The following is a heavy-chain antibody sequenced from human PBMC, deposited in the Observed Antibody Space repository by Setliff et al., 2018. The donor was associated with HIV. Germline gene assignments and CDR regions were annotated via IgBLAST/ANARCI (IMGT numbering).Heavy chain of an antibody. CDR2: INHSGST. V-gene: IGHV4-34*01. D-gene: IGHD3-22*01. Sequence: SETLSLTCAVYGGSFSGYYWSWIRQPPGKGLEWIGEINHSGSTNYNPSLKSRVTISVDPSKNQFSLKLNSVTAADTAIYFCARGNYDTSDYYTNFYYYYMDVWGKGTAVTVSS. J-gene: IGHJ6*03. CDR1: GGSFSGYY. CDR3: ARGNYDTSDYYTNFYYYYMDV.